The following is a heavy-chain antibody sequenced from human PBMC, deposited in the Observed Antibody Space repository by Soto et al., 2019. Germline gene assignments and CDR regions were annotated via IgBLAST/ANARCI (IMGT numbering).Heavy chain of an antibody. CDR3: ARVASDYINSVDH. J-gene: IGHJ4*02. CDR1: GFTFNAYA. CDR2: IGGSGGNR. Sequence: EVQLLESGGGLVQPGGSLRLSCAASGFTFNAYAMTWVRQAPGKGLEWVSAIGGSGGNRYYAASVKGRFTISRDNSKHTLDLLMSRLRVEDTAVYYCARVASDYINSVDHWGQGILVTVSS. D-gene: IGHD4-4*01. V-gene: IGHV3-23*01.